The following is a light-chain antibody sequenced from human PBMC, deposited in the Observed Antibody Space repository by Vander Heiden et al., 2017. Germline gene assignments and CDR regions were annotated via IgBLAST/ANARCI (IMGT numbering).Light chain of an antibody. Sequence: SYELTQPLSASVALRQTARITCGGNNVGNKDVFWYQQKPGPAPVVGSYRSNNRASGIPDCVSGSSSATTAPLIMNRAEVGDDYYYSSEEWNGNTWVFGGGTKLTVL. J-gene: IGLJ3*02. CDR2: RSN. CDR3: EEWNGNTWV. CDR1: NVGNKD. V-gene: IGLV3-9*01.